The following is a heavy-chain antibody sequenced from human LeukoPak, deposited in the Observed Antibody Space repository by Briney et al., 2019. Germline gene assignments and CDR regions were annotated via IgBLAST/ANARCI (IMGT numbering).Heavy chain of an antibody. V-gene: IGHV4-39*01. CDR3: ARHSILYSCGWYLPGNNWFDP. D-gene: IGHD6-19*01. J-gene: IGHJ5*02. Sequence: SETLSLTCTVSGGSISSSSYYWGWIRQPPGKGLEWIGSIYYSGSTYYNPSLKSRVTISVDTSKNQFSLKPSSVTAADTAVYYCARHSILYSCGWYLPGNNWFDPWGQGTLVTVSS. CDR2: IYYSGST. CDR1: GGSISSSSYY.